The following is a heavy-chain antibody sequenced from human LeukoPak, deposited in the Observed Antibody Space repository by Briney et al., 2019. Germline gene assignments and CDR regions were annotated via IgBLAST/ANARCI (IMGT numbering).Heavy chain of an antibody. Sequence: GGSLRLSCAASGFTFSSAWMNWVRQAPGKGLEWVGRIKSKTDGGTTDYAAPVKGRFTISRDDSKNTLFPQVNSLKTEDTAVYYCTTVGTTSPIAEEFFDYWGQGTLVTVSS. V-gene: IGHV3-15*01. CDR1: GFTFSSAW. D-gene: IGHD1-26*01. J-gene: IGHJ4*02. CDR2: IKSKTDGGTT. CDR3: TTVGTTSPIAEEFFDY.